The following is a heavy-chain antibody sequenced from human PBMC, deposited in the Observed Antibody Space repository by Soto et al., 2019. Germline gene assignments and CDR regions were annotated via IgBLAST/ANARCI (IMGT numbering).Heavy chain of an antibody. CDR3: ARDEAFSAPYYLDY. J-gene: IGHJ4*02. Sequence: VQLVESGGGVVQPGRSLRPSCVASEFTFSSHLMHWVRQAPGKGLEWVAFISNDGDYKNYADSVKGRFTISRDNSKDTVYLEIHSLRPEDTALNHCARDEAFSAPYYLDYWGQGTLVIVS. D-gene: IGHD1-26*01. V-gene: IGHV3-30*03. CDR1: EFTFSSHL. CDR2: ISNDGDYK.